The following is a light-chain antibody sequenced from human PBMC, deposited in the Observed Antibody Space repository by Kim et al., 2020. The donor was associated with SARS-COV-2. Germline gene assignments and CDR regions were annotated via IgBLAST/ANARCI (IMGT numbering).Light chain of an antibody. Sequence: SVKLTCTRNSGHSSYAIAWHQQQPEKGPRYLMKVNSDGSHSKGDGIPDRFSGSSSGAERYLTISSLQSEDEADYYCQTWGTGIRVFGGGTQLTVL. CDR1: SGHSSYA. J-gene: IGLJ3*02. CDR3: QTWGTGIRV. V-gene: IGLV4-69*01. CDR2: VNSDGSH.